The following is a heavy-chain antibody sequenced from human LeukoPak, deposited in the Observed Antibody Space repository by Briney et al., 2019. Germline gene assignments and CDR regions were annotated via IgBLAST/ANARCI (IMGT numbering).Heavy chain of an antibody. J-gene: IGHJ5*02. Sequence: GGSLRLSCAASGFTFSNAWMSWVRQAPGKGLEWVGRIKSKTDGGTTGYAAPVKGRFTISRDDSKNTLYLQMNSLKTEDTAVYYCTTGRGIQLWTRNPFDPWGQGTLVTVSS. CDR2: IKSKTDGGTT. CDR3: TTGRGIQLWTRNPFDP. CDR1: GFTFSNAW. V-gene: IGHV3-15*01. D-gene: IGHD5-18*01.